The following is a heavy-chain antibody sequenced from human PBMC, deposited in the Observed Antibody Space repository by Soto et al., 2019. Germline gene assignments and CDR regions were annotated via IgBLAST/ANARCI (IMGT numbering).Heavy chain of an antibody. Sequence: PSETLSLTCTVSGGSISSGGYYWSWIRQHPGKGLEWIGYIYYSGSTYYNPSLKSRVTISVDTSKNQFSLKLSSVTAADTAVYYCARAPYDSSGYYSYYYYYYGMDVWGQGTTVTVSS. J-gene: IGHJ6*02. CDR2: IYYSGST. V-gene: IGHV4-31*03. CDR3: ARAPYDSSGYYSYYYYYYGMDV. CDR1: GGSISSGGYY. D-gene: IGHD3-22*01.